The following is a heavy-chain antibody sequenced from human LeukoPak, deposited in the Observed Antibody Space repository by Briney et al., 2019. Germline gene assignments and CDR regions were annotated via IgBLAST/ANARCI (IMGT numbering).Heavy chain of an antibody. Sequence: SETLSLACPVAGCSTGSICSKCNRQPPGKGLEWIGYIYYSGSTIYNPSLRSRVTISVDTSRNQFSMKLSAVTAADTGVYYCETQACSSVRKIIRVWLYVWGQATMVTVSS. D-gene: IGHD2-2*01. CDR1: GCSTGSIC. CDR2: IYYSGST. CDR3: ETQACSSVRKIIRVWLYV. V-gene: IGHV4-59*01. J-gene: IGHJ6*02.